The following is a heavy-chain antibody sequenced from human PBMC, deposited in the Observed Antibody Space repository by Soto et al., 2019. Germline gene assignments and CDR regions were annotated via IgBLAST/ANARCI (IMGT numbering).Heavy chain of an antibody. CDR3: AREGTCSSTSCPTYFSFGMDV. CDR1: GYTFASYG. Sequence: QVQLVQSGAEVKKPGASVKVSCKASGYTFASYGISWVRQAPGQGLEWMGWISAYNGNTNYAQKFQRRVTMTTDTFTRTAYMEVRSLRSDDTAVYYCAREGTCSSTSCPTYFSFGMDVWGQGTTVTVSS. J-gene: IGHJ6*02. D-gene: IGHD2-2*01. V-gene: IGHV1-18*01. CDR2: ISAYNGNT.